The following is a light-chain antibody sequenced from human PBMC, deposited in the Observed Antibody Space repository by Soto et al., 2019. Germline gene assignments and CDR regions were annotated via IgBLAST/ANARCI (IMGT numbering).Light chain of an antibody. CDR3: HQYGTSPWT. V-gene: IGKV1-39*01. J-gene: IGKJ1*01. CDR2: AAS. Sequence: DIQMTQSPSSLSASVGDRVTITCRASQSISSYLNWYQQKPGKAPKLLIYAASSLQSGVPSRFSGSGSGTDFTLTISSLQPEDFAVYFCHQYGTSPWTFGQGTRVDIK. CDR1: QSISSY.